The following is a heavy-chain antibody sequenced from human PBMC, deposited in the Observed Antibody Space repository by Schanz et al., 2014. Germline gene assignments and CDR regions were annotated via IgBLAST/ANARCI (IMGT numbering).Heavy chain of an antibody. D-gene: IGHD6-13*01. J-gene: IGHJ4*02. V-gene: IGHV3-30*02. Sequence: VQLVESGGGLIQPGGSLRLSCAVSGFTVNTNYMSWVRQAPGKGLEWVAFTRPDGSNKYYADSVKGRFTISRDNSKNTLYLQMNSLRAEDTAVYYCAKDKRGRSSWFFDYWGQGTLVTVSS. CDR1: GFTVNTNY. CDR2: TRPDGSNK. CDR3: AKDKRGRSSWFFDY.